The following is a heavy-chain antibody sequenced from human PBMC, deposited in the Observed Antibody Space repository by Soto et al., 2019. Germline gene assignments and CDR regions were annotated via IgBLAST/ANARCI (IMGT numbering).Heavy chain of an antibody. J-gene: IGHJ4*02. CDR2: LIYSGAT. Sequence: PSETLSLTCVVSGASISSNVYYWGWIRQSPGKGLEWVGSLIYSGATHYNPSLRSRRSMSGDSSRNEFSLNLNSVTAADTAVYYCARPETASGSHYLRPFDYWGQGILVTVSS. CDR1: GASISSNVYY. CDR3: ARPETASGSHYLRPFDY. D-gene: IGHD3-10*01. V-gene: IGHV4-39*01.